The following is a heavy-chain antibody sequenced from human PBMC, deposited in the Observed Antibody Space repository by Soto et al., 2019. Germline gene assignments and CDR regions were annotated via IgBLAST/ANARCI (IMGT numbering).Heavy chain of an antibody. V-gene: IGHV4-31*03. D-gene: IGHD3-10*01. CDR2: IYYSGST. CDR1: GGSISSGGYY. CDR3: ARGRITMVRGVFYYSYGMDV. J-gene: IGHJ6*02. Sequence: SETLSLTCTVSGGSISSGGYYWSWIRQHPGKGLEWIGYIYYSGSTYYNPSLKSRVTISVDTSKNQFSLKLSSVTAADTAVYYCARGRITMVRGVFYYSYGMDVWGQGTSVTVSS.